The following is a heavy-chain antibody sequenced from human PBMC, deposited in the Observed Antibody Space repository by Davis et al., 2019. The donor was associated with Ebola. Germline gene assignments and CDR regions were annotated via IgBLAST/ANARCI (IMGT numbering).Heavy chain of an antibody. CDR1: GFTFDDYA. CDR2: IKQDGSEK. J-gene: IGHJ5*02. Sequence: PGGSLRLSCAASGFTFDDYAMHWVRQAPGKGLEWVANIKQDGSEKYYVDSVKGRFTISRDNAKNSLYLQMNSLRAEDTALYHCARVNAVTGYTRFDLWGQGTLVTVSS. D-gene: IGHD3-9*01. V-gene: IGHV3-7*03. CDR3: ARVNAVTGYTRFDL.